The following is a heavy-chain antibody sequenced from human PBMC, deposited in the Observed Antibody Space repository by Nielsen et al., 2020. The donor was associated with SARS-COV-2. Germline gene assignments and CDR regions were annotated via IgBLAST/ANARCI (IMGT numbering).Heavy chain of an antibody. CDR3: AREGDLRGGMDV. D-gene: IGHD3-3*01. V-gene: IGHV3-9*01. CDR1: GFTFDDYA. Sequence: GGSLRLSCAASGFTFDDYAMHWVRQAPGKGLEWVSGISWNSGSIGYADSVKGRFTISRDNAKNSLYLQMNSLRAEDTALYYCAREGDLRGGMDVWGQGTTVTVSS. CDR2: ISWNSGSI. J-gene: IGHJ6*02.